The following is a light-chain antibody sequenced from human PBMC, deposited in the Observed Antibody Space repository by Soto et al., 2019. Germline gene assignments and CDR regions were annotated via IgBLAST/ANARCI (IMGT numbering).Light chain of an antibody. V-gene: IGLV3-21*02. CDR2: DDS. Sequence: SYELTQPPSVSVAPGQTARITCGGNNIGSKSVHWYQQKPGQAPVLVVYDDSDRPSGIPERFSGSKSGNTASLTISGLQAEDEADYFCCSYAGGYTYLFGTGTKVTVL. CDR1: NIGSKS. J-gene: IGLJ1*01. CDR3: CSYAGGYTYL.